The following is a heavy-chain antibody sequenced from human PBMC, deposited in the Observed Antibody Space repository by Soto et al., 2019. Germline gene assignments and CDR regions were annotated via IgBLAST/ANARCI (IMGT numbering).Heavy chain of an antibody. V-gene: IGHV1-8*01. CDR3: ASRRWDNAAFDI. J-gene: IGHJ3*02. D-gene: IGHD1-26*01. Sequence: GASVKVSCKASGYTFTSYDINWVRQATGQGLEWMGWMNPNSGNTGYAQKFQGRVTMTRNTSISTAYMELSSLRSEDTAVYYCASRRWDNAAFDIWGQGTMVTVSS. CDR1: GYTFTSYD. CDR2: MNPNSGNT.